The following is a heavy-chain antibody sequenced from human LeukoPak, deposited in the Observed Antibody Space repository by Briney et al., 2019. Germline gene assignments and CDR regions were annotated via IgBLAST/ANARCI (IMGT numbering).Heavy chain of an antibody. CDR1: GGSISSGSYY. CDR2: IYTSEST. J-gene: IGHJ6*03. CDR3: ARFEAYPLYYYYYMDV. Sequence: SQTLSLTCTVPGGSISSGSYYWSWIRQPAGKGLEWIGRIYTSESTNYNPSLKSRVTISVDTSKNQFSLKLSSVTAADTAVYYCARFEAYPLYYYYYMDVWGKGTTVTVSS. V-gene: IGHV4-61*02.